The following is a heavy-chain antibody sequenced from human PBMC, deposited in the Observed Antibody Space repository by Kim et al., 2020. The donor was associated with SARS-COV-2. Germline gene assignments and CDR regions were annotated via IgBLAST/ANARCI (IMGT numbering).Heavy chain of an antibody. J-gene: IGHJ3*02. Sequence: GGSLRLSCAASGFTFKNYGIHWVRQSPGKGLEWVAFVSDDGRNKYYVDSVKGRFTISRDNSKNTLYLQMNSLRAEDTAVYYCAKDHRSGSYGVGASDIWGQGAMVTVSS. CDR2: VSDDGRNK. D-gene: IGHD1-26*01. CDR1: GFTFKNYG. V-gene: IGHV3-30*18. CDR3: AKDHRSGSYGVGASDI.